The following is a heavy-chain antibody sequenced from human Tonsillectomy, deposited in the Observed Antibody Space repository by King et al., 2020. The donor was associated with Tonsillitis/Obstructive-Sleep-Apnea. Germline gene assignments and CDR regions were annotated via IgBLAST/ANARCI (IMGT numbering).Heavy chain of an antibody. CDR1: GFTFSSYA. CDR3: AKDPHGYYGSGSYYDY. Sequence: VQLVESGGGLVQPGGSLRLSCAASGFTFSSYAMSWVRQAPGKGLEWASAISGSGGSTYYADSVKGRFTISRDNSKNTLYLQMNSLRAEDTAVYYCAKDPHGYYGSGSYYDYWGQGTLVTVSS. J-gene: IGHJ4*02. V-gene: IGHV3-23*04. D-gene: IGHD3-10*01. CDR2: ISGSGGST.